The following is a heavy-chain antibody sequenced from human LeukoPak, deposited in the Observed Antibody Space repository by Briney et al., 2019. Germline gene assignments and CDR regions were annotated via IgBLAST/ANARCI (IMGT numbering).Heavy chain of an antibody. CDR2: IYYSGST. D-gene: IGHD5-18*01. J-gene: IGHJ5*02. CDR1: GGSISSSSYY. Sequence: PSETLSLTCTVSGGSISSSSYYWGWIRQPPGKGLEWIGSIYYSGSTYYNPSLKSRVTISVDTSKNQFSLKLSSVTAADTAVYYCARHVDTAMLTNWFDPWGQGTLVTVSS. V-gene: IGHV4-39*01. CDR3: ARHVDTAMLTNWFDP.